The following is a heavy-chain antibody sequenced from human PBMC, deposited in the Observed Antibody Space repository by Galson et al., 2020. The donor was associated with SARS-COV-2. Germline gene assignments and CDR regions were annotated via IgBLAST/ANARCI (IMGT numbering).Heavy chain of an antibody. CDR3: VREEKFFLWGTATRMADCDY. CDR2: INSSGST. D-gene: IGHD3-16*01. Sequence: SETLSLPCAVYGGSFSGYYWSWIRQPPGKGLEWIGVINSSGSTNSNPSLKSRVTISVDTSKNHFSLKLSSVTAADTAVYYCVREEKFFLWGTATRMADCDYWGRGTRATVSS. V-gene: IGHV4-34*01. J-gene: IGHJ4*02. CDR1: GGSFSGYY.